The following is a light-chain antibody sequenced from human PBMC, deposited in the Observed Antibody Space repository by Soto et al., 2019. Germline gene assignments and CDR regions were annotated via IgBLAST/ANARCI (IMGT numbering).Light chain of an antibody. CDR1: QSLLHSNGYNY. Sequence: DIVMTQSPLSLPVTPGEPASISCRSSQSLLHSNGYNYLDWYLQKPGQSPQLLIYLGSNRASGVPDRFSGSGSGTDFTLKISRVEAEDVGVYYCMQALQTPYTCVQGTKLEIK. CDR2: LGS. CDR3: MQALQTPYT. J-gene: IGKJ2*01. V-gene: IGKV2-28*01.